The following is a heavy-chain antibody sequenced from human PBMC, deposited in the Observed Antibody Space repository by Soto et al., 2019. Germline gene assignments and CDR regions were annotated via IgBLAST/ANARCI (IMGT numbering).Heavy chain of an antibody. CDR3: AREVDVLRYFDWFRGFDY. Sequence: QVQLVESGGGLVKPGGSLRLSCAASGFTFSDYYMSWIRQAPGKGLEWVSYISSSGSTIYYADSVKGRFTISRDNAKNSLYLQMHSLRAEDTAVYYCAREVDVLRYFDWFRGFDYWGQGTLVTVSS. D-gene: IGHD3-9*01. CDR1: GFTFSDYY. V-gene: IGHV3-11*01. J-gene: IGHJ4*02. CDR2: ISSSGSTI.